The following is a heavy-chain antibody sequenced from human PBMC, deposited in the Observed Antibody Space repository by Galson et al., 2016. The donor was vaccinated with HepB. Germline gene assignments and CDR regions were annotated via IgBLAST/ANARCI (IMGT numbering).Heavy chain of an antibody. V-gene: IGHV3-21*01. Sequence: SLRLSCAASGFTFSTYSMNWVRQAPGKGLEWVSSISDTSNYIYHADSVKGRFTVSRDNAKNSLYLQMNSLRTEDTAVYYCANGNQAEYSWWGQGTLVTVSS. J-gene: IGHJ4*02. CDR2: ISDTSNYI. CDR1: GFTFSTYS. D-gene: IGHD2/OR15-2a*01. CDR3: ANGNQAEYSW.